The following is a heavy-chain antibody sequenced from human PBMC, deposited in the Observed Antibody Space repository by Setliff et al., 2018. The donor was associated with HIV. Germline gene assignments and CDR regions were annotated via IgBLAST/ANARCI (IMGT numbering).Heavy chain of an antibody. CDR3: AKSVDTTMGDYYYVDI. V-gene: IGHV4-4*07. J-gene: IGHJ6*03. Sequence: SETLSLTCTVSGGSISSHFWTWIRQPAGKGLEWIGRFRPTGNAYYANPYYNPSLKSRVSMSVDTSKSQFSLKLNSVTAADTAVYYCAKSVDTTMGDYYYVDIWGTGITVTVSS. D-gene: IGHD5-18*01. CDR2: FRPTGNAYYANP. CDR1: GGSISSHF.